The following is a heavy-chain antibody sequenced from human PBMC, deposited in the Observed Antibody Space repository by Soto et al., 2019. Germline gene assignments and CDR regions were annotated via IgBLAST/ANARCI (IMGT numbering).Heavy chain of an antibody. J-gene: IGHJ6*02. D-gene: IGHD3-3*01. Sequence: ASVKVSCKASGGTFSSYAISWVRQAPGQGLEWMGGIIPIFGTANYAQKFQGRVTITADESTSTAYMELSSLRSEDTAVYYGARDSEWQDGYYHGMDVWGQGTTVTVSS. CDR3: ARDSEWQDGYYHGMDV. CDR2: IIPIFGTA. V-gene: IGHV1-69*13. CDR1: GGTFSSYA.